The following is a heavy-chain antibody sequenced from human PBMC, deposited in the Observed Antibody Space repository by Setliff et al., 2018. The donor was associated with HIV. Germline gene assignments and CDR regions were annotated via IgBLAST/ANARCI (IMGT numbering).Heavy chain of an antibody. Sequence: SETLSLTCAVSGGSFSDYSWTWLRQPPGKALEWIGHINDNGGANYNPSLTTRATISVATPKNQFFLELTSVTAADTAVYYCARVRSYGSAYDAFDVWGPGTMVTVSS. CDR2: INDNGGA. J-gene: IGHJ3*01. CDR3: ARVRSYGSAYDAFDV. CDR1: GGSFSDYS. V-gene: IGHV4-34*01. D-gene: IGHD3-10*01.